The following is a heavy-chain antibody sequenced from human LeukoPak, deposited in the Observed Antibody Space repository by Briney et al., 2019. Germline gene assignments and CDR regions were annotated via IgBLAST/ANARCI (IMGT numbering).Heavy chain of an antibody. CDR2: ISAYNGNT. CDR1: SYTFTSYG. V-gene: IGHV1-18*01. Sequence: GASVKVSCKASSYTFTSYGISWVRQAPGQGLEWMGWISAYNGNTNYAQKLQGIVTMTTDTSTSTAYMELRSLRSDDTAVYYCARLRYFDWLSRGYYFDYWGQGTLVTVSS. CDR3: ARLRYFDWLSRGYYFDY. J-gene: IGHJ4*02. D-gene: IGHD3-9*01.